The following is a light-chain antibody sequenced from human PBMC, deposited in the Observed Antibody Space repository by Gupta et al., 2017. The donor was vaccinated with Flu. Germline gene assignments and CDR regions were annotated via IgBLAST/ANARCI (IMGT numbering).Light chain of an antibody. CDR2: GAS. V-gene: IGKV1-39*01. J-gene: IGKJ2*01. Sequence: DIQMTQSTSSLSASVGDRVTITCRASQSISSYLNWFQQKPGKAPNLLIYGASSLHAGVPSRFSGSASGRDFTLTISSLQPEDFATYFCQQSYTTPYTFGQGTNLELK. CDR3: QQSYTTPYT. CDR1: QSISSY.